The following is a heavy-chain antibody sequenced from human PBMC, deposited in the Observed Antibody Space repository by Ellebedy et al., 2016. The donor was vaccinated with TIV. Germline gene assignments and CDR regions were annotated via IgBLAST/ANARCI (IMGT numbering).Heavy chain of an antibody. CDR1: GGTFSSYA. V-gene: IGHV1-69*13. D-gene: IGHD4-11*01. CDR2: IIPIFGTA. J-gene: IGHJ4*02. CDR3: ARDHYDYSNYGFDY. Sequence: SVKVSXXASGGTFSSYAISWVRQAPGQGLEWMGGIIPIFGTANYAQKFQGRVTITADESTSTAYMELSSLRSEDTAVYYCARDHYDYSNYGFDYWGQGTLVTVSS.